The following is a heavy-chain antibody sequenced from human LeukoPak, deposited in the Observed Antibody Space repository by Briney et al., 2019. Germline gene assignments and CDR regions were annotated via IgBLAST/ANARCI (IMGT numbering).Heavy chain of an antibody. Sequence: HPGGSLRLSCASSGFTFDDYAMHWVRQAPGKGLEWVSGISWHSGSIGYADSVKGRFTISRDNAKNSLYLQMNSLRAEDMALYYCAKDIRSIVGATTGAFDIWGQGTMVTVSS. CDR3: AKDIRSIVGATTGAFDI. D-gene: IGHD1-26*01. CDR2: ISWHSGSI. V-gene: IGHV3-9*03. CDR1: GFTFDDYA. J-gene: IGHJ3*02.